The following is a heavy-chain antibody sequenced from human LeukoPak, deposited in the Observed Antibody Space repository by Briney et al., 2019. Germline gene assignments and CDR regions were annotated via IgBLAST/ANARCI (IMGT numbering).Heavy chain of an antibody. CDR3: AREMSSVRGIIGN. CDR1: GFTFSSYA. D-gene: IGHD3-10*01. CDR2: ISYDGANK. Sequence: PGRSLRLSCAASGFTFSSYAMHWVRQAPGKGLEWVAIISYDGANKYYADSVKGQFSISRDNSKNTVYLQVNNLKSEDTAVYYCAREMSSVRGIIGNWGRGALLTVSS. J-gene: IGHJ4*02. V-gene: IGHV3-30-3*01.